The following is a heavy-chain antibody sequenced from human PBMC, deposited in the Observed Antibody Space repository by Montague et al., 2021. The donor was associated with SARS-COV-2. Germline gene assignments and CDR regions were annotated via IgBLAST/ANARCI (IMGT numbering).Heavy chain of an antibody. Sequence: SETLSLTCAVFDGSFSNFNWSWIRHPPCTGLELIWKINNSVTTNYNPSLKFQVTVTVYTSTNKFSLKLNSLTAAAAAVYYCESGDDNGSGYLDVWGKGTTVTVSS. D-gene: IGHD1-26*01. CDR2: INNSVTT. J-gene: IGHJ6*03. V-gene: IGHV4-34*01. CDR3: ESGDDNGSGYLDV. CDR1: DGSFSNFN.